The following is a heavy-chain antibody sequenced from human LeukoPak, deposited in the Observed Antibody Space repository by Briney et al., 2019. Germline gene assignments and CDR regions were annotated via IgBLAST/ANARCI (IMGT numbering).Heavy chain of an antibody. J-gene: IGHJ5*02. CDR1: GGSIRSSYFY. D-gene: IGHD3-10*01. CDR2: IYSSGSA. V-gene: IGHV4-39*01. Sequence: PSETLSLTCTVSGGSIRSSYFYWAWIRQPPGKGLQWIGSIYSSGSAYYNPSLKSRVAIPVDTSENQFSLKLSSVTAADTAVYYCXXHYGSWGQGTLVTVSS. CDR3: XXHYGS.